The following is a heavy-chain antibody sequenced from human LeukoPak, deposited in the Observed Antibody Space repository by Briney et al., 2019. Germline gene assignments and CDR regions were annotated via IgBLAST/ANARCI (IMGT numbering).Heavy chain of an antibody. J-gene: IGHJ4*02. CDR2: IKQDGIEK. Sequence: GGSLRLSCAASGFTLSNHWMIWVRQAPGKGLECVANIKQDGIEKYYLDSVKGRFTISRDNAKNSLYLQMNSLRVEDTAVYYCASLNNDDYWGQGTLVTVPS. V-gene: IGHV3-7*01. D-gene: IGHD1-1*01. CDR1: GFTLSNHW. CDR3: ASLNNDDY.